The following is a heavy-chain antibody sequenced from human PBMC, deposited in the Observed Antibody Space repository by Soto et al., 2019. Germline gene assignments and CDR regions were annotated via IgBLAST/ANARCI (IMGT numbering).Heavy chain of an antibody. CDR3: ARDRSDSSRADSFDI. Sequence: EVQLVESGGGLIQPGGSLRLPCAVSGFSVSNTYMSWVRQAPGKGLEWISVIYRGRATYYADSVKGRFTISRDDSRNTVYLQMNSLTTEDTAVYFCARDRSDSSRADSFDIWGQGTMVTVSS. V-gene: IGHV3-53*01. D-gene: IGHD6-25*01. CDR1: GFSVSNTY. J-gene: IGHJ3*02. CDR2: IYRGRAT.